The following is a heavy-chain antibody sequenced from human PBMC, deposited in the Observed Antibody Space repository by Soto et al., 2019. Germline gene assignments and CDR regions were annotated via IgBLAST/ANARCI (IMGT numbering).Heavy chain of an antibody. V-gene: IGHV1-46*01. D-gene: IGHD3-16*01. J-gene: IGHJ4*02. CDR1: GYTFTNYY. CDR3: ARGGPEMATIRSFDC. CDR2: INPSGGST. Sequence: QVHLVQSGAEVKKPGASVKVSCKASGYTFTNYYIHWVRQAPGQGLEWMAIINPSGGSTTYAQKFQGTITITRDTSTSTVTMEVSSLRSEDTAVYYCARGGPEMATIRSFDCWGQGTLVTVSS.